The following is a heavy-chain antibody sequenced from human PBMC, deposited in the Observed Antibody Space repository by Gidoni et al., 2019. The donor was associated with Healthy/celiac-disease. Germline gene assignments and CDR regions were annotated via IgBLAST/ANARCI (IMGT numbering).Heavy chain of an antibody. CDR3: AKGEGGSYPSYYYYYGMDV. Sequence: EVQLVESGGGLVQPGRSLRLSCAASGFTFDDYAMHWVRQAPGKGLEWVSGISWNSGSIGYADSVKGRFTISRDNAKNSLYLQMNSLRAEDTALYYCAKGEGGSYPSYYYYYGMDVWGQGTTVTVSS. V-gene: IGHV3-9*01. CDR2: ISWNSGSI. D-gene: IGHD1-26*01. J-gene: IGHJ6*02. CDR1: GFTFDDYA.